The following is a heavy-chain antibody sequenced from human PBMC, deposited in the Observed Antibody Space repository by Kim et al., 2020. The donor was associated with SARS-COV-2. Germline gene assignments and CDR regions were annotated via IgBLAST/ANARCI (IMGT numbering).Heavy chain of an antibody. CDR2: T. J-gene: IGHJ4*02. CDR3: ASSIAVAFFDY. V-gene: IGHV1-3*01. Sequence: TKYSQTFQSRVTSTRDTSASTAYMELSSLRSEDTAVYYCASSIAVAFFDYWGQGTLVTVSS. D-gene: IGHD6-19*01.